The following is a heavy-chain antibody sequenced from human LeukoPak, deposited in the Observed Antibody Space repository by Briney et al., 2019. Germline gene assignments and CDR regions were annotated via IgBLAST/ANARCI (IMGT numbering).Heavy chain of an antibody. D-gene: IGHD6-19*01. CDR1: GFTFSSYG. CDR2: MNGNGGRI. J-gene: IGHJ4*02. CDR3: ARQQWLDGAYYFDY. Sequence: GGTLRLYCAASGFTFSSYGMALVRQAQRRGLDWVPGMNGNGGRIYYADSVKGRFTISRDNSKNTLYLQMNSRRAEDTAVYYCARQQWLDGAYYFDYWGQGTLVTVSS. V-gene: IGHV3-23*01.